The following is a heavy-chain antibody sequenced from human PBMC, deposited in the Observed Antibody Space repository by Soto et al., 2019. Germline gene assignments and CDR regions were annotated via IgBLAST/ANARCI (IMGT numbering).Heavy chain of an antibody. D-gene: IGHD3-22*01. CDR3: AKDDQPEYYDSSGYYDPFDY. CDR1: GFTFSSYA. CDR2: ISGSGGST. V-gene: IGHV3-23*01. Sequence: PGGSLRLSCAASGFTFSSYAMSWVRQAPGKGLEWVSAISGSGGSTYYADSVKGRFTISRDNSKNTLYLQMNSLRAEDTAVYYCAKDDQPEYYDSSGYYDPFDYWGQGTLVTVSS. J-gene: IGHJ4*02.